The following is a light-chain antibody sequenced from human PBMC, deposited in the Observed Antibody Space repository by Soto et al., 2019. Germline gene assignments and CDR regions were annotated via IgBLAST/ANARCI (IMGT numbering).Light chain of an antibody. J-gene: IGLJ3*02. CDR3: ETWDSNIHWV. Sequence: QSVLTQSSSASASLGSSVNLTCTLSSGHSSYIIAWHQQQPGKAPRYLMKVEGSGSYNKGSGVPDRFSGSSSGADRYLIISNLQFEDEADYYCETWDSNIHWVFGGGTKLTVL. CDR1: SGHSSYI. V-gene: IGLV4-60*02. CDR2: VEGSGSY.